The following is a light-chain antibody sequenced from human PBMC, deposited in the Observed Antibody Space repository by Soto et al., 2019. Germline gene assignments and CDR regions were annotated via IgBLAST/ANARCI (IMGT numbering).Light chain of an antibody. CDR2: GNS. J-gene: IGLJ2*01. V-gene: IGLV1-40*01. CDR3: QSYDSSLGHVV. CDR1: SSNIGAGYD. Sequence: QSVLTQPPSVSGAPGQRVTISCTGSSSNIGAGYDVHWYQQLPGTAPKLLIYGNSNRPSGVPDRFSGSKSGTSASLAITGLQAGDEADYYCQSYDSSLGHVVFGGGTKLTVL.